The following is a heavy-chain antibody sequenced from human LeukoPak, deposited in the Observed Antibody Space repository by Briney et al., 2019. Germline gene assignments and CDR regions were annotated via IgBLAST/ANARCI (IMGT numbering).Heavy chain of an antibody. CDR1: GYTLTELS. V-gene: IGHV1-24*01. D-gene: IGHD6-19*01. Sequence: ASVKVSCKVSGYTLTELSMHWVRQAPGKGLEWMGGFDPEDGETIYAQKFQGRVTMTEDTSTDTAYMELSSLRSEDTAVYYCATGGAVAGTWGSGMDVWAKGPRSPSP. J-gene: IGHJ6*02. CDR2: FDPEDGET. CDR3: ATGGAVAGTWGSGMDV.